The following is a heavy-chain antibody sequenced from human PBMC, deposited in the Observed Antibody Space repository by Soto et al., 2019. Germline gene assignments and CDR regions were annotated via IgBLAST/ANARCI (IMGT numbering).Heavy chain of an antibody. J-gene: IGHJ5*02. CDR2: INPSGGST. Sequence: ASVKVSCKASGYTFTSYYMHWVRQAPGQGLEWMGIINPSGGSTSYAQKFPGRVTMTRDTSTSTVYMELRSLRSEDTAVYYCASLGVVGTKNEYWFDAWGQVTLVTVCS. V-gene: IGHV1-46*01. CDR3: ASLGVVGTKNEYWFDA. CDR1: GYTFTSYY. D-gene: IGHD1-1*01.